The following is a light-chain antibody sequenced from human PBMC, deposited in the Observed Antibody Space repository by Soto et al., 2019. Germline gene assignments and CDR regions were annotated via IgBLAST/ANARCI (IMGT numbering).Light chain of an antibody. CDR1: QDIKNY. CDR2: GAS. Sequence: DIQMTQSPSSLSASVGARVSITCQARQDIKNYSRWYQQKPGRAPKLLIYGASTLQTGVPSRFSGSGYGTEFTFTISSLQPEDIATYYCQQYHNLPPFTFGPGTKVDIK. J-gene: IGKJ3*01. V-gene: IGKV1-33*01. CDR3: QQYHNLPPFT.